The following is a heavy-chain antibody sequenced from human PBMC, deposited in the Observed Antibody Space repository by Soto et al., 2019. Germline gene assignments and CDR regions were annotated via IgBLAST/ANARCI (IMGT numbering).Heavy chain of an antibody. D-gene: IGHD3-10*01. J-gene: IGHJ6*02. V-gene: IGHV4-34*01. CDR2: INHSGST. CDR1: GGSFSGYY. Sequence: XETLSLTCAFYGGSFSGYYWSWIRHPPGKGLEWIGEINHSGSTNYNPSLKSRVTISVDTSKNQFSLKLSSVTAADTAVYYCARFGATNYYYYYYGMDGWGQGTTVIVSS. CDR3: ARFGATNYYYYYYGMDG.